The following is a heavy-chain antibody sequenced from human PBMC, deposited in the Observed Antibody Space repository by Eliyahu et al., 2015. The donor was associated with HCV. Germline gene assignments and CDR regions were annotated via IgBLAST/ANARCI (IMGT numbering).Heavy chain of an antibody. J-gene: IGHJ4*02. CDR1: NY. D-gene: IGHD6-19*01. Sequence: NYMSWVRQAPGKGLEWVSVIYSGGSTYYADSVKGRFTISRDNSKNTLYLQMNSLRAEDTAVYYCARGDPGIAVALDYWGQGTLVTVSS. V-gene: IGHV3-53*01. CDR2: IYSGGST. CDR3: ARGDPGIAVALDY.